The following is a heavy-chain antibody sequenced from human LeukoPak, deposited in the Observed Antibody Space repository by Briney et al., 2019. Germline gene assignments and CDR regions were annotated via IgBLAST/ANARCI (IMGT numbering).Heavy chain of an antibody. D-gene: IGHD4-17*01. V-gene: IGHV4-59*12. J-gene: IGHJ5*02. Sequence: SETLSLTCTVSGGSISSYYWSWIRQPPGKGLEWIGYIYYSGSTNYNPSLKSRVTISVDTSKNQFSLKLSSVTAADTAVYYCARVPNYGDDVWFDPWGQGTLVTVSS. CDR1: GGSISSYY. CDR3: ARVPNYGDDVWFDP. CDR2: IYYSGST.